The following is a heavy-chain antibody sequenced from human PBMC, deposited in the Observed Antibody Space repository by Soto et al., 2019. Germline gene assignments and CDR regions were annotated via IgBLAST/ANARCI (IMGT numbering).Heavy chain of an antibody. Sequence: QVQLVQSGAEVKKPGASVKVSCKASGYTFTSYYMHWVRQAPGQGLEWMGIINPSGGSTSYAQKFQGRVTMTRDTSTSIVYMELSSLRSEDTAVYYCAREPEYSSSSRGKYYYYGMDVWGQGTTVTVSS. J-gene: IGHJ6*02. CDR3: AREPEYSSSSRGKYYYYGMDV. D-gene: IGHD6-6*01. V-gene: IGHV1-46*01. CDR1: GYTFTSYY. CDR2: INPSGGST.